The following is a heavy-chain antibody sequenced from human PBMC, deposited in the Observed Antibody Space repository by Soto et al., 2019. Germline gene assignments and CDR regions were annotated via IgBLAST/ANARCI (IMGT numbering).Heavy chain of an antibody. V-gene: IGHV5-10-1*01. CDR1: GYRITSYW. J-gene: IGHJ3*02. D-gene: IGHD4-17*01. Sequence: PGESLKISCKGSGYRITSYWITWVRQMPGKGLEWMGIIDPSDSYTIYSPSFQGHVTLSTDKSLSTAYLQWSSLKASDTAMYYCANNSHETTVVLDAFDIWGQGTMVTV. CDR3: ANNSHETTVVLDAFDI. CDR2: IDPSDSYT.